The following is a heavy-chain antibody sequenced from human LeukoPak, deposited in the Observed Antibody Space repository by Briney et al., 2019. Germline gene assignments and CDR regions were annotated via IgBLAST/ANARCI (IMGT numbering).Heavy chain of an antibody. J-gene: IGHJ4*02. D-gene: IGHD5-18*01. V-gene: IGHV3-23*01. CDR2: ISGSGGGT. Sequence: GGSLRLSCAASGFTFRSYAMSWVRQAPGKGLEWVSTISGSGGGTYYADSVKGRFTISRDNSKNTLYLQMNSLRAEDTAVYYCARGSGYSYSYYFDYWGQGTLVTVSS. CDR3: ARGSGYSYSYYFDY. CDR1: GFTFRSYA.